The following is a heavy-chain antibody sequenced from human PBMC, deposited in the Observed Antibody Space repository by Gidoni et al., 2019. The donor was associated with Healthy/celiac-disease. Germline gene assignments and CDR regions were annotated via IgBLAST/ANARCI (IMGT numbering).Heavy chain of an antibody. CDR3: AREGGYGSGSPVGAFDI. CDR2: IYSGSST. Sequence: EVQLVESGGGLVQPGGSLRLSCAASGFTVSSNYMSWVRQAPGKGLEWVSVIYSGSSTYYADSVKGRFTISRDNSKNTLYLQMNSLRAEDTAVYYCAREGGYGSGSPVGAFDIWGQGTMVTVSS. CDR1: GFTVSSNY. D-gene: IGHD3-10*01. V-gene: IGHV3-66*01. J-gene: IGHJ3*02.